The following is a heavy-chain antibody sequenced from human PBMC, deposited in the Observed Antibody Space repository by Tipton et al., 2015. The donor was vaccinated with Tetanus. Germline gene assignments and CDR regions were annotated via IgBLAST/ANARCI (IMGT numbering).Heavy chain of an antibody. Sequence: GSLRLSCAASGFTFSSYAMNWVRQAPGKGLEWVSGISGSDGITYYADSVRGRFTVSRDNSKNTLYLQMNSLRADDTAVFYCARSSYYFDNSGFIDYWGQGTLVTVSS. CDR1: GFTFSSYA. D-gene: IGHD3-22*01. CDR3: ARSSYYFDNSGFIDY. CDR2: ISGSDGIT. J-gene: IGHJ4*02. V-gene: IGHV3-23*01.